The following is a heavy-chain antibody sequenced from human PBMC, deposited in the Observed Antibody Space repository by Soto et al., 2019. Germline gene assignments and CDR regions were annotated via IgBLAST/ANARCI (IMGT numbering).Heavy chain of an antibody. V-gene: IGHV1-2*04. CDR1: GYTFTGYY. D-gene: IGHD2-15*01. J-gene: IGHJ4*02. CDR2: INPNSGGT. Sequence: QVQLVQSGAEVKKPGASVKVSCKASGYTFTGYYMHWVRQAPGQGLEWMGWINPNSGGTNYAQKLQGWVTMTRDTSISTAYMELSRLRSDDTAVYYCARDRGAGMDFDYWGQGTLVTVSS. CDR3: ARDRGAGMDFDY.